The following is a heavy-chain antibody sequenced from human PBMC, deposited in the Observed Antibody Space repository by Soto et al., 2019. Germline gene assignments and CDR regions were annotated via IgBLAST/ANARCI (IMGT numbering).Heavy chain of an antibody. CDR3: ARQGREADSPLDY. CDR1: GGSISSSSYY. Sequence: PSETLSLTCTVSGGSISSSSYYWGWILHPPGKGLEWIGSIYYSGSTYYNPSLKSRVTISVDTSKNQFSLKLSSVTAADTAVYYCARQGREADSPLDYWGQGTLVTVSS. D-gene: IGHD1-26*01. J-gene: IGHJ4*02. V-gene: IGHV4-39*01. CDR2: IYYSGST.